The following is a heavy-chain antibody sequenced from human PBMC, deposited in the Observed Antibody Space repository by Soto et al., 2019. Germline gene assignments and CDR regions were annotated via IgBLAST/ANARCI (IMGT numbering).Heavy chain of an antibody. D-gene: IGHD3-9*01. CDR1: GFTFSSYA. Sequence: EVQLLESGGGLVQPGGSLRLSCAASGFTFSSYAMSWVRQAPGKGLEWVSAISGSGGSTYYADSVKGRFTISRDNSKNTLYLQMNSLRAEDTAVYYCAKALRYYDILTGYYSRIFDYWGQGTLVTVSS. V-gene: IGHV3-23*01. CDR2: ISGSGGST. CDR3: AKALRYYDILTGYYSRIFDY. J-gene: IGHJ4*02.